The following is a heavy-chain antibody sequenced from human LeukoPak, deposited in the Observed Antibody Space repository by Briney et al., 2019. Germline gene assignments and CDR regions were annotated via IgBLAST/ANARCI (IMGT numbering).Heavy chain of an antibody. V-gene: IGHV3-21*01. J-gene: IGHJ6*02. D-gene: IGHD3-9*01. CDR3: ARDRYDILTELYYYYGMDV. CDR1: GFTFSSYS. Sequence: GGSLRLSCAASGFTFSSYSKNWARQAPGKGLEWVSSISSSSSYIYYADSVKGRFTISRDNAKNSLYLQMNSLRAEDTAVYYCARDRYDILTELYYYYGMDVWGQGSTVTVSS. CDR2: ISSSSSYI.